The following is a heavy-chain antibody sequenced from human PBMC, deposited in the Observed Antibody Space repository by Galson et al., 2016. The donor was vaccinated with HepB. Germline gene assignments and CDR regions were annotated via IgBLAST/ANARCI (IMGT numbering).Heavy chain of an antibody. CDR2: ISSNGTYT. CDR3: ARAGLTMVRGRSAFDS. V-gene: IGHV3-11*06. Sequence: SLRLSCAASGFSFSDYYMIWIRQAPGKGLEWISYISSNGTYTNYADSMKGRLTISRDDAKTSLYLEMDSLRAEDTALYYCARAGLTMVRGRSAFDSWGQGTLVSVSS. CDR1: GFSFSDYY. J-gene: IGHJ4*02. D-gene: IGHD3-10*01.